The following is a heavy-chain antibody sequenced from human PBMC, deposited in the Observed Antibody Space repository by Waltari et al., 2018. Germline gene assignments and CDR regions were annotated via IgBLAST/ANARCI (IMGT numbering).Heavy chain of an antibody. CDR1: GYSFTSYA. CDR2: INTNSGNP. V-gene: IGHV7-4-1*02. CDR3: AREVVPAATIVVNWFDP. Sequence: QVELVQSGPELKKPGASVKVSCRASGYSFTSYAINWVRQALGRGFELMGWINTNSGNPTYVQGFTGRFVFSLDTSVSTAFLQINSLEAEDTAVYYCAREVVPAATIVVNWFDPWGQGTLVTVSS. J-gene: IGHJ5*02. D-gene: IGHD2-2*01.